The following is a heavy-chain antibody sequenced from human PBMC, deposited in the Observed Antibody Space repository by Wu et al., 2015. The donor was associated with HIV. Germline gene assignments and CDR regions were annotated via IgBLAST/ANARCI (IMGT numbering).Heavy chain of an antibody. D-gene: IGHD3-10*01. CDR3: ANLLRRAYDSGSQQQIVFDP. V-gene: IGHV1-18*01. CDR1: YILTTYP. Sequence: QAQLVQSGPEARRPGASVNISCKASYILTTYPIGWVRQAPGQGLEWMGWINDKGLTNYAQKFQGRVTMTTDTSTNTAYLQLTSLTSDDTAIYFCANLLRRAYDSGSQQQIVFDPWGQGTLVSVSS. J-gene: IGHJ5*02. CDR2: INDKGLT.